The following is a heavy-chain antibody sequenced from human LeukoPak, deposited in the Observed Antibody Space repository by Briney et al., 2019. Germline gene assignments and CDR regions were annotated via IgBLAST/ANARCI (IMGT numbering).Heavy chain of an antibody. CDR3: AKTVNYYDSSGLGDYFDY. V-gene: IGHV3-30*02. Sequence: GGSLRLSCAASGFTFSNYGMHWVRQAPGKGLEWVAFIRSDESNKYYADSVKGRFTISRDNSKNTLYLQMNSLRAEDTAVYYCAKTVNYYDSSGLGDYFDYWGQGTLVTVSS. CDR1: GFTFSNYG. D-gene: IGHD3-22*01. J-gene: IGHJ4*02. CDR2: IRSDESNK.